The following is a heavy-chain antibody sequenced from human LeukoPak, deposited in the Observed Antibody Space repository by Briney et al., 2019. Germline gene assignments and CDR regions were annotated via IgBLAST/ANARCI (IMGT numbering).Heavy chain of an antibody. D-gene: IGHD6-19*01. CDR3: AKEGYSSGRSSDS. CDR1: GFTFSSYA. Sequence: GGSLRLSCAASGFTFSSYAMSWVRQAPGKGLEWVAVIWYDGSNKYYTDSVKGRFTVSRDNSKNTLYLQMNSLRAEDTAVYYCAKEGYSSGRSSDSWGQGTLVTVSS. V-gene: IGHV3-33*06. CDR2: IWYDGSNK. J-gene: IGHJ4*02.